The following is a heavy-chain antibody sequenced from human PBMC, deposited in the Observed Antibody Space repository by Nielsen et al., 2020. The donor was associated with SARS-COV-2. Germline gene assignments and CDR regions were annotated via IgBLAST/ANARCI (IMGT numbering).Heavy chain of an antibody. D-gene: IGHD2-15*01. CDR2: IYTSGST. J-gene: IGHJ4*02. CDR1: GGSISSGSYY. CDR3: ARVRCSGGRCPGYFDY. Sequence: SETLSLTCTVSGGSISSGSYYWSWIRQPAGKGLGWIGRIYTSGSTNYNPSLKSRVTISVDTSKNQFSLKLSSVTAADTAVYCCARVRCSGGRCPGYFDYWGQGTLVTVSS. V-gene: IGHV4-61*02.